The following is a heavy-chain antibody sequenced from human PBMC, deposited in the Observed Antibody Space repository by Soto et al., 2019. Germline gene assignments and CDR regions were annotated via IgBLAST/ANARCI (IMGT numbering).Heavy chain of an antibody. Sequence: SVKVSFKSYVGAFSSYPISWVRQAPSRGLEWMGGIIPSFGTSNYAQKFEGRVRINGDESKSTAYMELSSLRSEDRDVYYCASQAINIRDCSSNRCYSGAYSISCPYCGMDVWGPGTTVTVSS. CDR3: ASQAINIRDCSSNRCYSGAYSISCPYCGMDV. J-gene: IGHJ6*02. D-gene: IGHD2-2*02. V-gene: IGHV1-69*13. CDR1: VGAFSSYP. CDR2: IIPSFGTS.